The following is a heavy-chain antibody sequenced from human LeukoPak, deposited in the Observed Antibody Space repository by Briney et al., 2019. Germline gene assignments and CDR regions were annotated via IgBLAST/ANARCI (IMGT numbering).Heavy chain of an antibody. Sequence: GGSLRLSCAASGFTFSSYAMSWVRQAPGKGLEWVSAITDSGGDTYSAYSVKGRFTTSRDNSRNTLYLQMNSLRAEDTAVYYCAKGSRAARPYYFDSWGQGTLVTVSS. CDR3: AKGSRAARPYYFDS. J-gene: IGHJ4*02. CDR1: GFTFSSYA. CDR2: ITDSGGDT. D-gene: IGHD6-6*01. V-gene: IGHV3-23*01.